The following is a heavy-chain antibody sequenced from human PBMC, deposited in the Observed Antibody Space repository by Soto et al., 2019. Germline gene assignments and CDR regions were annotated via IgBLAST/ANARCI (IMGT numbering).Heavy chain of an antibody. CDR3: ERETPVQAWLHHFDH. CDR1: GFSFNSFA. Sequence: PGGSLRLSCEASGFSFNSFAMNWVRQAPGRGLEWVSYISDDGASIYYADSLKGRFTISRDNAKNSLSLQMNNLRAEDTAVYYCERETPVQAWLHHFDHWGLGTLVTVSS. V-gene: IGHV3-48*03. CDR2: ISDDGASI. D-gene: IGHD5-18*01. J-gene: IGHJ4*02.